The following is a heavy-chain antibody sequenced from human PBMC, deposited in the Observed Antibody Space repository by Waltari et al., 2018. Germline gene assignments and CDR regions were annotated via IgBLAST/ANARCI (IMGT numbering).Heavy chain of an antibody. J-gene: IGHJ4*02. D-gene: IGHD3-22*01. CDR2: SKPNSGGT. CDR3: ARDYYDSSAHVIEY. V-gene: IGHV1-2*02. CDR1: GYTFTGYY. Sequence: QVQLVQSGAEVKKPGASVKVSCKAAGYTFTGYYMHWVRQSPGLGLEWMGWSKPNSGGTTYAQKFQGRVTRTRSTYISKAYMELSRLRADDTAVYYCARDYYDSSAHVIEYWGQGTLVTVSS.